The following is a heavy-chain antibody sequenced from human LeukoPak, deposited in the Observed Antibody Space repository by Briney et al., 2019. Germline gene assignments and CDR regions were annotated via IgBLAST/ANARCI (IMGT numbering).Heavy chain of an antibody. CDR1: GGSISSYY. Sequence: SETLSLTCTVSGGSISSYYWGWIRQPPGKGLEWIGYIYCSGSTNYNPSLKSRVTISVDTSKNQFSLKLSSVTAADTAVYYCARDAGSGFDYWGQGTLVTVSS. V-gene: IGHV4-59*01. J-gene: IGHJ4*02. CDR3: ARDAGSGFDY. D-gene: IGHD3-10*01. CDR2: IYCSGST.